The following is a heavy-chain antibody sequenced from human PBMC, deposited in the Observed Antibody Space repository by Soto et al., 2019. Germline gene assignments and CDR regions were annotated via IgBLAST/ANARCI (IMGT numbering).Heavy chain of an antibody. CDR2: IYYSGST. Sequence: SETLSLTCAVSGGSISSGGYSWSWIRQPPGKGLEWIGYIYYSGSTYYNPSLKSRVTISVDTSKNQFSLKLSSVTAADTAVYYCARVFVVVPAASPYYYGMDVWGQGTTLTVSS. J-gene: IGHJ6*02. CDR3: ARVFVVVPAASPYYYGMDV. D-gene: IGHD2-2*01. V-gene: IGHV4-30-4*07. CDR1: GGSISSGGYS.